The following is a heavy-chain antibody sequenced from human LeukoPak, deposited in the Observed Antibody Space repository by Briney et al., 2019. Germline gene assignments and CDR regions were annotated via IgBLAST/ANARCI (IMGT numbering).Heavy chain of an antibody. Sequence: SETLSLTCTVSGGSISSYYWSWIRQPAGKGLEWIGRIYTSGSTNYNPSLKSRVTMSVDTSKNQFSLKLSSVTAADTAVYYCAREEGNIVVVPAAIDYWGQGTLVTASS. V-gene: IGHV4-4*07. CDR3: AREEGNIVVVPAAIDY. CDR2: IYTSGST. CDR1: GGSISSYY. J-gene: IGHJ4*02. D-gene: IGHD2-2*01.